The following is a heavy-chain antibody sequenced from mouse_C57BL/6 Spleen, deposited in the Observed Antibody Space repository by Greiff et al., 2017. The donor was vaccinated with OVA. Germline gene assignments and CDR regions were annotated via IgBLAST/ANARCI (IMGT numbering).Heavy chain of an antibody. CDR1: GFSLTSYG. CDR3: ARGGNSGYYYAMDY. CDR2: IWSGGST. J-gene: IGHJ4*01. D-gene: IGHD2-1*01. V-gene: IGHV2-2*01. Sequence: QVQLKQSGPGLVQPSQSLSITCTVSGFSLTSYGVHWVRQSPGKGLEWLGVIWSGGSTDYNAAFISRLSSSKDNSKSQVFFKMNSLQADDTAIYYCARGGNSGYYYAMDYWGQGTSGTVSS.